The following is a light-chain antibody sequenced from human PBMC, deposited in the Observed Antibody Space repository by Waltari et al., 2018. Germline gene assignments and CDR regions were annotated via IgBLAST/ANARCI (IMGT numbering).Light chain of an antibody. CDR2: AVS. CDR3: LQDSNPYT. J-gene: IGKJ2*01. CDR1: QDVGID. Sequence: AIQMTQSPPSLSASVGDRVIITCRASQDVGIDFGWYQQKPGNAPKLLIYAVSRVETGVPSRFSCSGSGRDFTLTISNLQPEDFAVYYCLQDSNPYTFGQGTKLE. V-gene: IGKV1-6*01.